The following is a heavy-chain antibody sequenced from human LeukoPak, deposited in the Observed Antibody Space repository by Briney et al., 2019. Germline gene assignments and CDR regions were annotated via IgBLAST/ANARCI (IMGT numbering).Heavy chain of an antibody. J-gene: IGHJ4*02. D-gene: IGHD1-20*01. V-gene: IGHV3-33*01. Sequence: QSGGSLLLSCAASGFTFSSYGMHWVRQAPGKGLEWVAVIWYDGSNKYYADSVKGRFTISRDNSKNTLYLQMNSLRAEDTAVYYCAREHLNWNDVPAFDYWGQGTLVTVSS. CDR1: GFTFSSYG. CDR2: IWYDGSNK. CDR3: AREHLNWNDVPAFDY.